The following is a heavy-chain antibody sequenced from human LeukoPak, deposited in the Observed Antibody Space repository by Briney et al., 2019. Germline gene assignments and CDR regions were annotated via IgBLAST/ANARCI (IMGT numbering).Heavy chain of an antibody. D-gene: IGHD6-19*01. J-gene: IGHJ4*02. CDR2: ISGDGRST. CDR3: AKVSSGWFSHFDY. Sequence: GGSLRLSCAGSGFTLDDYAIHWVRQVPGKGLEWVSLISGDGRSTYYADSVKGRFTISRDNSKNSLYLQMNSLRREDTAFYYCAKVSSGWFSHFDYWGQGILVTVSS. V-gene: IGHV3-43*02. CDR1: GFTLDDYA.